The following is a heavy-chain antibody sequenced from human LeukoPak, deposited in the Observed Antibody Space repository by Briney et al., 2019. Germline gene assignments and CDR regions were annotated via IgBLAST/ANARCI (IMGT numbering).Heavy chain of an antibody. CDR3: ARGGGNIRCSGGSCWLDY. J-gene: IGHJ4*02. CDR1: GYTFTGFY. D-gene: IGHD2-15*01. CDR2: INPNSGGT. V-gene: IGHV1-2*02. Sequence: GASVKVSCKASGYTFTGFYLHWVRQAPAQGLEWMGWINPNSGGTNYAQKFQGRVTMTRDTSISTAYMELSRLRSDDTAVYYCARGGGNIRCSGGSCWLDYWGQGTLVTVSS.